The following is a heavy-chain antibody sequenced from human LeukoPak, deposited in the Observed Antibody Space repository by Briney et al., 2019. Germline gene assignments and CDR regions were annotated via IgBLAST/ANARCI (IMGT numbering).Heavy chain of an antibody. CDR1: GFTFSSYW. J-gene: IGHJ6*02. D-gene: IGHD2-2*01. CDR2: IKQDGSEK. Sequence: PGGSLRLSCAASGFTFSSYWMSWVRQAPGKGLEWVANIKQDGSEKYYVDSMKGRFTISRDNAKNSLYLQMNSLRAEDTAVYYCARDPVVPAAGNYYYYGMDVWGQGTTVTVSS. V-gene: IGHV3-7*01. CDR3: ARDPVVPAAGNYYYYGMDV.